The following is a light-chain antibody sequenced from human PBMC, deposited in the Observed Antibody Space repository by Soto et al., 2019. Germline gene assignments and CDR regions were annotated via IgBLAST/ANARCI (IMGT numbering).Light chain of an antibody. CDR1: SGHSSYI. J-gene: IGLJ3*02. Sequence: QAVVTQSSSASASLGSSVKLTCTLSSGHSSYIIAWHQHQPGKAPRYLMKLEGSGSYNKGSGVPDRFSGSSSGADRYLTISNLQFEDDAEYYCETWDSNTHTVFGGGTKLTVL. CDR2: LEGSGSY. CDR3: ETWDSNTHTV. V-gene: IGLV4-60*02.